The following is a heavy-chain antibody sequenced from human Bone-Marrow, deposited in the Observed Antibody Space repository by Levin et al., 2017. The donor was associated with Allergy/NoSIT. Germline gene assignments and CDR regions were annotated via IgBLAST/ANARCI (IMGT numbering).Heavy chain of an antibody. Sequence: GGSLRLSCAASGFTFNTFWMNWVRQAPGKGLQWVASIKQDGSEEYYVDSVKGRFTISRDNAKNSLHLQMNSLRAEDTAIYYCARAAAPGFYFYYGLDVWGQGTTVTVSS. CDR1: GFTFNTFW. D-gene: IGHD6-13*01. CDR2: IKQDGSEE. CDR3: ARAAAPGFYFYYGLDV. J-gene: IGHJ6*02. V-gene: IGHV3-7*04.